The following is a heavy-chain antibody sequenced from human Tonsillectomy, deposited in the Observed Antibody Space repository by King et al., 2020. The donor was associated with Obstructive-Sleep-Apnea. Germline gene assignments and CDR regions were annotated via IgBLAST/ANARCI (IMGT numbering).Heavy chain of an antibody. J-gene: IGHJ4*02. CDR3: AKYYGWVSYQSRGYYFDY. Sequence: VQLVESGGGLVQPGGSLRLSCAASGFTFSSYAMSWVRQAPGKGLEWGSAISCSGGSTYYADSLKGRFTISRDNSKNTLYLQMNSLRAEDTAVYYCAKYYGWVSYQSRGYYFDYWGQGTLVTVSS. CDR1: GFTFSSYA. CDR2: ISCSGGST. D-gene: IGHD3-16*02. V-gene: IGHV3-23*04.